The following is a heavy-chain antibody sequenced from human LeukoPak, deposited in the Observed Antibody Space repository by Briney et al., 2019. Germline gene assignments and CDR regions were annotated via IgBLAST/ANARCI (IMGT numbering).Heavy chain of an antibody. D-gene: IGHD4-17*01. CDR3: ARDVHGDYGSGWFDP. J-gene: IGHJ5*02. V-gene: IGHV1-69*05. CDR1: GGTFNNSA. Sequence: SVKVSCKTSGGTFNNSAISWVRQAPGQGLEWLGGIMPLFGTAGYAQKFQGRVTITKDESTRTVYLELTSLTSDDTAVYYCARDVHGDYGSGWFDPWGQGILVTVSS. CDR2: IMPLFGTA.